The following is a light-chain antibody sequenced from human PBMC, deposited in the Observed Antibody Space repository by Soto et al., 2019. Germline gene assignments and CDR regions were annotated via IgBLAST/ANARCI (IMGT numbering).Light chain of an antibody. CDR2: DAS. CDR3: KHFHSFPWT. Sequence: DIPMTQSPSTLSASVGDRVTITCRASQTIHSFLAWYQQKAGKAPELLIYDASYLESGVPSRFSGSGSGTEFSLTFSSLRPDDFATFYYKHFHSFPWTFGQGTKVEI. J-gene: IGKJ1*01. V-gene: IGKV1-5*01. CDR1: QTIHSF.